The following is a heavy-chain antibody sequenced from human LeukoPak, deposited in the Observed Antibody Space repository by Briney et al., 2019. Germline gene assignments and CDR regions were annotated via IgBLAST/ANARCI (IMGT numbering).Heavy chain of an antibody. Sequence: SETLSLTCAVYGGSFSGYYWSWIRQPPGKGLEWIGEINHSGSTNYNPSLKNRVTISVDTSKNQFSLKLSSVTAADTAVYYCARHAYGSGSYYSRYYYYYGMDVWGQGTTVTVSS. CDR2: INHSGST. CDR1: GGSFSGYY. V-gene: IGHV4-34*01. CDR3: ARHAYGSGSYYSRYYYYYGMDV. J-gene: IGHJ6*02. D-gene: IGHD3-10*01.